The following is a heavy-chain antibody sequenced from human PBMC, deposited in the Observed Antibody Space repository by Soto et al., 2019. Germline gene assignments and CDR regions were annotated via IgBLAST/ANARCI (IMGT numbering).Heavy chain of an antibody. CDR2: IIPIFGTA. CDR3: ARADFDCRGGSCYYGVIDY. D-gene: IGHD2-15*01. CDR1: GGTFSSYA. J-gene: IGHJ4*02. V-gene: IGHV1-69*01. Sequence: QVQLVQSGAEVKKPGSSVKVSCKASGGTFSSYAISWVRQAPGQGLEWMGGIIPIFGTANYAEKFQGRVTITADESTSTACLGLSRLRSEDTAVYYCARADFDCRGGSCYYGVIDYWCQGTLVTVSS.